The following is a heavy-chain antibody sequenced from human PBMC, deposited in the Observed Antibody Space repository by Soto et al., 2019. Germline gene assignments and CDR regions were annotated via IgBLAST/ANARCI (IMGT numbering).Heavy chain of an antibody. Sequence: TLSLTCSVSGASIAGGSYYWSWVRQPPGKGLEWIGYIPSRGRPFYNPSLTSRGTISADSSKNQLSLQLTSVTAADTAVYYCVRDQYSGYDFALWGQGNLVTVSS. CDR2: IPSRGRP. CDR3: VRDQYSGYDFAL. V-gene: IGHV4-30-4*01. D-gene: IGHD5-12*01. CDR1: GASIAGGSYY. J-gene: IGHJ4*02.